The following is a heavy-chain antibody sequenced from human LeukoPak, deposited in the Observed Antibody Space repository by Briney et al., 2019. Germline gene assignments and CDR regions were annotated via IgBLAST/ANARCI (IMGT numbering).Heavy chain of an antibody. V-gene: IGHV3-9*01. D-gene: IGHD3-10*01. CDR3: ARASQLLWFGPTSGYYFDY. J-gene: IGHJ4*02. CDR1: GFTFDDYA. Sequence: SGGSLRLSCAASGFTFDDYAMHWVRQAPGEGLKWVSGISWNSGSIGYADSVKGRFTISRDNAKNTLSLQINSLRAEDTALYYCARASQLLWFGPTSGYYFDYWGQGTLVTVSS. CDR2: ISWNSGSI.